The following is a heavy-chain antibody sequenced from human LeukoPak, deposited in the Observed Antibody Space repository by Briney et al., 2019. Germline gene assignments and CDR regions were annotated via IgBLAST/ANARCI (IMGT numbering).Heavy chain of an antibody. D-gene: IGHD6-19*01. CDR2: INPNSGDT. CDR1: GYTFTGYH. Sequence: ASVKVSCKASGYTFTGYHMHWVRQAPGQGLEWMGWINPNSGDTNYAQKFQGRVTMTRDTSITTAYTQLSRLRSDDTAVYYCARDVGYRSGWHWENWGQGTLVTVSS. CDR3: ARDVGYRSGWHWEN. V-gene: IGHV1-2*02. J-gene: IGHJ4*02.